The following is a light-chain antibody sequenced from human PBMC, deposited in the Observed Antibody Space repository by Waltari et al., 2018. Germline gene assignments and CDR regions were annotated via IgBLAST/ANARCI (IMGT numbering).Light chain of an antibody. Sequence: SYELTQPPSVSVSPGQTARITCSGDALPKQYTYWYQQEPGQAPVLGQYKDTERPSGIPGRFSGSSSGTTVTLTISGVQPEDEADYFCQSADSSGTFYIFGIGTKVTVL. CDR1: ALPKQY. V-gene: IGLV3-25*03. CDR3: QSADSSGTFYI. CDR2: KDT. J-gene: IGLJ1*01.